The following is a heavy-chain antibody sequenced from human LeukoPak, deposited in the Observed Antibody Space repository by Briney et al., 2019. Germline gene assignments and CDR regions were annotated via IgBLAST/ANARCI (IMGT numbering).Heavy chain of an antibody. CDR2: IYTSGST. CDR1: GGSISSYY. Sequence: PSETLSLTCTVSGGSISSYYWSWIRQPAGKGLEWIGRIYTSGSTNYNPSLKSRVTMSVDTSKNQFSLKLSSVTAADTAVYYCARDEGYGSGSYYRYSWFDPWGQGTLVTVSS. CDR3: ARDEGYGSGSYYRYSWFDP. J-gene: IGHJ5*02. D-gene: IGHD3-10*01. V-gene: IGHV4-4*07.